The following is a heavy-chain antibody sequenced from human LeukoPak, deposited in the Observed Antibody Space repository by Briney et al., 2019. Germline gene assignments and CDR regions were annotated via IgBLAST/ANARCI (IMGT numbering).Heavy chain of an antibody. CDR3: ARDGRDGYIDY. CDR1: GFTFSSYW. CDR2: IKADGSKK. V-gene: IGHV3-7*01. Sequence: GGSLRLSCAASGFTFSSYWMSWVRQAPGKGLEWVANIKADGSKKYYVDSVKGRFTISRDNAKNSLYLQMNSLRAEDTAVYYCARDGRDGYIDYWGQGTLVTVSS. J-gene: IGHJ4*02. D-gene: IGHD5-24*01.